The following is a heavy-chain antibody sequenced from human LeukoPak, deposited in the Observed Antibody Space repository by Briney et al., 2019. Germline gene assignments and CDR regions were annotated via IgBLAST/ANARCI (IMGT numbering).Heavy chain of an antibody. Sequence: GGSLRLSCTASGFPFSNYAMSWVRQAPGQGLEWVSGITGSGVSTDYADSVKGRFTISRDNSNNTLYLQMNSLGAEDTAVYYCAKDKSGYNDDWGQGTLVTVSS. V-gene: IGHV3-23*01. CDR2: ITGSGVST. D-gene: IGHD3-22*01. J-gene: IGHJ4*02. CDR3: AKDKSGYNDD. CDR1: GFPFSNYA.